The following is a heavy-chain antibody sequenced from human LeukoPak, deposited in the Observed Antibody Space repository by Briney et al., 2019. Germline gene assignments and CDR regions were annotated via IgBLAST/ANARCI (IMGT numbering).Heavy chain of an antibody. J-gene: IGHJ4*02. D-gene: IGHD6-19*01. CDR2: IKSKTDGGTA. V-gene: IGHV3-15*01. CDR3: SRLNSVAGIDF. CDR1: GFTFSSAW. Sequence: GGSLRLSCAASGFTFSSAWLSWVRQAPGKGLEWVGHIKSKTDGGTADYAAPVKGRFTISRDDSRNTLYLQINSLRTEDTAVDYCSRLNSVAGIDFWGQGTLVTVSS.